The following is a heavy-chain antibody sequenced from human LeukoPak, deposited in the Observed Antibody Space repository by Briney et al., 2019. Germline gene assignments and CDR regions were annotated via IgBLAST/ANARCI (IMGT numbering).Heavy chain of an antibody. CDR1: GGSISNGGYS. Sequence: SETLSLTCAVSGGSISNGGYSWSWIRQPPGKGLEWIGLIYHSGTTHYSPSLKSRLTFSLDKSKNQFSLKLTSVTAADTALYYCARNYYGSGSFYVHNWGQGTLVTVSS. D-gene: IGHD3-10*01. V-gene: IGHV4-30-2*01. CDR3: ARNYYGSGSFYVHN. J-gene: IGHJ4*02. CDR2: IYHSGTT.